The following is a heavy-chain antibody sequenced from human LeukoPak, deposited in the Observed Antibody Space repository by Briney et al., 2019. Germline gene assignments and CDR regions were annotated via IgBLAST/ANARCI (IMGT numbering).Heavy chain of an antibody. Sequence: ASVTVSCKASGYTFTGYYMHWVRQAPGQGLEWMGWINPNSGGTNYAQKFQGWVAMTRDTSISTAYMELSRLRSDDTAVYYCARGGLPPHAFDIWGQGTMVTVSS. V-gene: IGHV1-2*04. CDR2: INPNSGGT. CDR3: ARGGLPPHAFDI. J-gene: IGHJ3*02. CDR1: GYTFTGYY.